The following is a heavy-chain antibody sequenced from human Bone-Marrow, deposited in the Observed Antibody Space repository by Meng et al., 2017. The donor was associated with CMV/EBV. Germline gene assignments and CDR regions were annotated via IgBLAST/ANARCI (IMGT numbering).Heavy chain of an antibody. CDR2: ISAYNGNT. CDR1: GYTFTSYG. V-gene: IGHV1-18*01. Sequence: ASVKVSCKASGYTFTSYGISWVRQAPGQGLEWMGWISAYNGNTNYAQKLQGRVTMTTDTSTSTAYMELRSLRSDDTAVYYCARDRFYGSGSYYTPSHDYWGQGNRVTGSS. D-gene: IGHD3-10*01. J-gene: IGHJ4*02. CDR3: ARDRFYGSGSYYTPSHDY.